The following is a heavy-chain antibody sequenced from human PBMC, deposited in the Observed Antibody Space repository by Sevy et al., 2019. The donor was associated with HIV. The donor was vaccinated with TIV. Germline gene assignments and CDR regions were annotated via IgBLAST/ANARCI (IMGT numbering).Heavy chain of an antibody. Sequence: GGSLRLSCAASEFTFANYWMTWVRQAPGKGLEWVANIHEDGSEKNYVDSVKGRFTISRDNAKNSLSLQMNSLRAEDTDVYYCARDWGPSVHGDDGAQRWYDALDIWDQGTVVTVSS. V-gene: IGHV3-7*01. D-gene: IGHD4-17*01. J-gene: IGHJ3*02. CDR2: IHEDGSEK. CDR3: ARDWGPSVHGDDGAQRWYDALDI. CDR1: EFTFANYW.